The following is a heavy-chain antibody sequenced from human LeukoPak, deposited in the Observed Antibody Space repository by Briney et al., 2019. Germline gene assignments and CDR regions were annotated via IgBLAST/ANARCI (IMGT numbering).Heavy chain of an antibody. V-gene: IGHV1-69*13. D-gene: IGHD6-13*01. Sequence: ASVKVSCKASGGTFSSYAISWVRQAPGQGLEWMGGIIPIFGTANYAQKFQGRVTITADESTSTAYMELSSLRSEDTAVYYCASENFKYSSSWYYFDYWGQGTLVTVSS. CDR1: GGTFSSYA. J-gene: IGHJ4*02. CDR3: ASENFKYSSSWYYFDY. CDR2: IIPIFGTA.